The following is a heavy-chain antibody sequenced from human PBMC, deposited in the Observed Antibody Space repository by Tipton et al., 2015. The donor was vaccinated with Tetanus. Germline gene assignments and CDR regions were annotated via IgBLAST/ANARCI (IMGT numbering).Heavy chain of an antibody. Sequence: SLRLSCAASGFTFSSYGMHWVRQAPGKGLEWVAVISYDGSNKYYADSVKGRFTISRDNSKNTLYLQMNSPRAEDTAVYYCAKGGFGSYYMDVWGKGTTVTVSS. CDR2: ISYDGSNK. D-gene: IGHD3-10*01. J-gene: IGHJ6*03. CDR3: AKGGFGSYYMDV. V-gene: IGHV3-30*18. CDR1: GFTFSSYG.